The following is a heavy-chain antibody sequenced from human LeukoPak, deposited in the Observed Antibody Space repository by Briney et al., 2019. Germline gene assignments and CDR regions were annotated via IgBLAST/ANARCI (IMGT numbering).Heavy chain of an antibody. J-gene: IGHJ3*02. V-gene: IGHV3-21*01. Sequence: GGCLRLSCAASGFTFSSYSMNCVRRAPGKGREWVSSISSSSSYIYYADSVKGRFTISRDNAKNSLYLQMNSLRADDTAVYYCARDHCSGGSCYDDAFDIWGQGTMVTVSS. D-gene: IGHD2-15*01. CDR2: ISSSSSYI. CDR1: GFTFSSYS. CDR3: ARDHCSGGSCYDDAFDI.